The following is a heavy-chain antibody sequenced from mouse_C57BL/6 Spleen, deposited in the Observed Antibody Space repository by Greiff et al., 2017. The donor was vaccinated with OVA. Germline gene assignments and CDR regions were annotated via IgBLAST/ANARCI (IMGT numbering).Heavy chain of an antibody. CDR2: ISSGSSTI. Sequence: EVQVVESGGGLVKPGGSLKLSCAASGFTFSDYGMHWVRQAPEKGLEWVAYISSGSSTIYYADTVKGRFTISRDNAKNTLFLQMTSLRSEDTAMYYCAREGAYYYGSSWSAYWGQGTLVTVSA. D-gene: IGHD1-1*01. J-gene: IGHJ3*01. CDR1: GFTFSDYG. CDR3: AREGAYYYGSSWSAY. V-gene: IGHV5-17*01.